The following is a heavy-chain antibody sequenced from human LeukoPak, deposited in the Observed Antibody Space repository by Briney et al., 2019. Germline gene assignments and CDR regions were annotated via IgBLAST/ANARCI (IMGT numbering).Heavy chain of an antibody. CDR2: ITPGNGNT. Sequence: ASVKVSCKASGYSFTTYALHWVRQAPGQRPEWMGWITPGNGNTKYSQKFQGRVAITRDTTAGTASLDLSSLRSEDTAVYYCAREAPSSTWSFDNWGQGTLVTVSS. J-gene: IGHJ4*02. CDR1: GYSFTTYA. V-gene: IGHV1-3*01. D-gene: IGHD6-13*01. CDR3: AREAPSSTWSFDN.